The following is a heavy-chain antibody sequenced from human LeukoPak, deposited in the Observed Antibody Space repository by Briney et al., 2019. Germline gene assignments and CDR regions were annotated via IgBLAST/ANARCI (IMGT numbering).Heavy chain of an antibody. CDR1: GYTFTSYG. CDR2: ISAYNGNT. Sequence: GASVKVSCKASGYTFTSYGISWVRQAPGQGLEWMGWISAYNGNTNYAQKLQGRVTMTTDTSTSTAYMELSSLRSEDTAVYYCARDHQNIYDYVWGSDYWGQGTLVTVSS. CDR3: ARDHQNIYDYVWGSDY. D-gene: IGHD3-16*01. V-gene: IGHV1-18*01. J-gene: IGHJ4*02.